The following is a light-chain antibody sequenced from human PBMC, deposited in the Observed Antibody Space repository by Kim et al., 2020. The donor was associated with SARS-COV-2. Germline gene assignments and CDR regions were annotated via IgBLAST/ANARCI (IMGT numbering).Light chain of an antibody. Sequence: QAGLTQPPSVSRGLGQTATLNCTGNINNVGNQGAAWLQQHQGHPPKLLSYRNNNRPSGISERFSASRSGNTASLTITGLQTDDEADYYCSAWDFSLSAWMFGGGTKLTVL. V-gene: IGLV10-54*04. J-gene: IGLJ3*02. CDR1: INNVGNQG. CDR2: RNN. CDR3: SAWDFSLSAWM.